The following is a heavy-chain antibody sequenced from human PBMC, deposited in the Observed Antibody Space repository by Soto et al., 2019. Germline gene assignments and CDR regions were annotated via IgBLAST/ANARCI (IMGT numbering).Heavy chain of an antibody. CDR3: ARITMVRSPHGGMDV. J-gene: IGHJ6*02. Sequence: LRLSCAASGFTFSSYGMHWVRQAPGKGLEWVAVIWYDGSNKYYADSVKGRFTISRDNSKNTLYLQMNSLRAEDTAVYYCARITMVRSPHGGMDVWGQGTTVTVSS. CDR2: IWYDGSNK. V-gene: IGHV3-33*01. CDR1: GFTFSSYG. D-gene: IGHD3-10*01.